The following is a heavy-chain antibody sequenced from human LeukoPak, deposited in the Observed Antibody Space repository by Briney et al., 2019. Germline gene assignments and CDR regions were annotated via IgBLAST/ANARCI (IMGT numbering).Heavy chain of an antibody. D-gene: IGHD3-10*01. CDR3: TRSPDGVDY. Sequence: GGSLRLSCAASGFTFSNYWMTWVRQAPGKGPEWVANIKQDGSEEYYLDSVKGRFTISRDNAKNSLYLEMNSLRAEDTAVYYCTRSPDGVDYWGQGTLVTVSS. J-gene: IGHJ4*02. V-gene: IGHV3-7*01. CDR1: GFTFSNYW. CDR2: IKQDGSEE.